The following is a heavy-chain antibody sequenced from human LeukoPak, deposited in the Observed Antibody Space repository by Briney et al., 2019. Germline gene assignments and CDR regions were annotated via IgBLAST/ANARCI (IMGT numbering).Heavy chain of an antibody. J-gene: IGHJ3*01. Sequence: SQTLSLTCALSGDSASSNSAAWNWIRQSPSSGLEWLGRTYYRSKWYKDYELSVKSRITTNPDTSKNQFSLRLNSETPEDTAVYCCARPRFTLLRLGELLVGFISWGQGAMVTASS. V-gene: IGHV6-1*01. CDR3: ARPRFTLLRLGELLVGFIS. D-gene: IGHD3-10*01. CDR1: GDSASSNSAA. CDR2: TYYRSKWYK.